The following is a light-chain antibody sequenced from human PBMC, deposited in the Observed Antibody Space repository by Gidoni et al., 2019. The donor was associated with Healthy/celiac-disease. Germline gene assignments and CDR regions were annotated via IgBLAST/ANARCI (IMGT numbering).Light chain of an antibody. CDR3: MQALQKKW. Sequence: DIVMTQSPLSLPVTPGEPASISCRSSQSLLHSNGYNYLDWYLQKPGQSPQLLIYLGSNRASGVPDRFSGSGSGTDFTLKISRVEAEDVGVYYCMQALQKKWFGPGTKVDIK. J-gene: IGKJ3*01. CDR2: LGS. CDR1: QSLLHSNGYNY. V-gene: IGKV2-28*01.